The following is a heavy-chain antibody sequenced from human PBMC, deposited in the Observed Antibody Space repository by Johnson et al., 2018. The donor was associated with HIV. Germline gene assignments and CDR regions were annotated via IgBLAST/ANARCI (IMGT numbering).Heavy chain of an antibody. CDR2: INWNGGIT. J-gene: IGHJ3*02. CDR3: ARASAATKGNAFDI. V-gene: IGHV3-20*04. D-gene: IGHD1-26*01. CDR1: GFTFDDYG. Sequence: VQLVESGGGVVRPGGSLRLSCAASGFTFDDYGMSCVRQAPGKGLEWVSGINWNGGITGYADSVKGRFPISRDNAKNSLYLQMNSLRAEDTALYYCARASAATKGNAFDIWGQGTMVIVSS.